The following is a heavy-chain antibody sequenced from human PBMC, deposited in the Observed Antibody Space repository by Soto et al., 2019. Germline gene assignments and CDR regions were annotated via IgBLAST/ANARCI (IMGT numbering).Heavy chain of an antibody. CDR3: ARVIITMVRGVIIISYGMDV. CDR1: GGSISSYY. V-gene: IGHV4-59*01. CDR2: IYYSGST. J-gene: IGHJ6*02. D-gene: IGHD3-10*01. Sequence: SSETLSLTCTVSGGSISSYYWSWIRQPPGKGLEWIGYIYYSGSTNYNPSLKSRVTISVDTSKNQFSLKLSSVTAADTAVYYCARVIITMVRGVIIISYGMDVWGQGTTVT.